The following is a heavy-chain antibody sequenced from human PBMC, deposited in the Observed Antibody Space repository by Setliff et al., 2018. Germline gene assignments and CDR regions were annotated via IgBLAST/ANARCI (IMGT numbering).Heavy chain of an antibody. V-gene: IGHV4-61*01. J-gene: IGHJ4*02. D-gene: IGHD3-10*01. CDR2: VGKGGST. Sequence: SETLSLTCTVSGGSISSGSYSWSWIRQSPGKELEWIGSVGKGGSTNYNPSLKSRVTLSIDTSKNQFSLTLTSVSAADTAVYYCARAGVLWFGEFTYFDYWGQGTLVTVS. CDR3: ARAGVLWFGEFTYFDY. CDR1: GGSISSGSYS.